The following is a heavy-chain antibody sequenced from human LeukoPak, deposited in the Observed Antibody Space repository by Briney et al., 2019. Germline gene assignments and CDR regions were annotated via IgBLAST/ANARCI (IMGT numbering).Heavy chain of an antibody. V-gene: IGHV1-24*01. Sequence: ASVNVSCKVSGYTLTELSMHWVRQAPGKGLEWMGGFDPEDGETIYAQKFQGRVTMTEDTSTDTAYMELSSLRSEDTAVYYCATDPIAVAGDINSFWGQGTLVTVSS. J-gene: IGHJ4*02. CDR1: GYTLTELS. D-gene: IGHD6-19*01. CDR3: ATDPIAVAGDINSF. CDR2: FDPEDGET.